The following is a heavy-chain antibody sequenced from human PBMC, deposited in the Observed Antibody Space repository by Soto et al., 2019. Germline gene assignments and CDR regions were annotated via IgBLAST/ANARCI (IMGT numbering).Heavy chain of an antibody. V-gene: IGHV1-69*01. Sequence: SVKVSCKASGGTFISYAIIWVRQAPGQGLEWMGGIIPIFGTANYAQKFQGRVTITADESTSTAYMELSSLRSEDTAVYYCARSRNYDFWSTWGQGTLVTVSS. CDR2: IIPIFGTA. CDR1: GGTFISYA. CDR3: ARSRNYDFWST. J-gene: IGHJ4*02. D-gene: IGHD3-3*01.